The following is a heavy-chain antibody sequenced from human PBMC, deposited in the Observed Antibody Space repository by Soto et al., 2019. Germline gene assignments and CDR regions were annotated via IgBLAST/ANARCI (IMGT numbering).Heavy chain of an antibody. CDR3: ATGLATVPPLDFDY. Sequence: QVPLVQSGAEVKKPGASVKVSCKVSGYTLTELSMHWVRQAPGKGLEWMGGFDPEDGETIYAQKFQGRVTMTEDTSTDTAYMELSSLRSEDTAVYSCATGLATVPPLDFDYWGQGTLVTVSS. V-gene: IGHV1-24*01. CDR1: GYTLTELS. CDR2: FDPEDGET. D-gene: IGHD4-17*01. J-gene: IGHJ4*02.